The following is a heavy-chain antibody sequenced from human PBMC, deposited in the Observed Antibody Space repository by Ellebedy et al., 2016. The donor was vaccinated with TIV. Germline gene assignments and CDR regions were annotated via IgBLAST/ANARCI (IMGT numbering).Heavy chain of an antibody. CDR2: IKEDGSAK. CDR1: GFTFSSCW. V-gene: IGHV3-7*01. Sequence: GGSLRLSCAASGFTFSSCWMHWVRQAPGKGLEWVANIKEDGSAKYYVGSVKGRFTISRDNAKNSLYLQMNSLRAEDTAVYYCARRYFDYWGQGTLVTVSS. J-gene: IGHJ4*02. CDR3: ARRYFDY.